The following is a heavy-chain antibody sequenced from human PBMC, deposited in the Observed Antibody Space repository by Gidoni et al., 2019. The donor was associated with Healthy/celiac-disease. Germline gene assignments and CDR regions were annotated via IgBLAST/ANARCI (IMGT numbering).Heavy chain of an antibody. D-gene: IGHD3-9*01. CDR3: AISGGYCDWLSRGDAFDI. CDR2: IDPSGSYT. J-gene: IGHJ3*02. Sequence: EVQLVQSGAEVRKPGESLRISCKGSGYSFHSYWISWVRQMPGKGLEWMGRIDPSGSYTNNSPSSQAHVTKAADKITSTAYMHWSSLKASNTAMYDCAISGGYCDWLSRGDAFDIWGQGTMVTVSS. V-gene: IGHV5-10-1*01. CDR1: GYSFHSYW.